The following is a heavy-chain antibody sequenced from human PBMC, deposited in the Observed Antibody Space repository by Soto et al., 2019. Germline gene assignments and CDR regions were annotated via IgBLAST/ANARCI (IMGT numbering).Heavy chain of an antibody. D-gene: IGHD1-26*01. CDR2: IYYSGNT. V-gene: IGHV4-39*01. CDR3: ERNGKVGQYYYGIDV. J-gene: IGHJ6*02. Sequence: SETLSLTCTVSGGSISSTSYYWGWIRQPPGKGLEWIGSIYYSGNTYYNPSLKSRVTIFVDTSKNQFSLRLSSVTAADTAVYYCERNGKVGQYYYGIDVWGQGTTVTVYS. CDR1: GGSISSTSYY.